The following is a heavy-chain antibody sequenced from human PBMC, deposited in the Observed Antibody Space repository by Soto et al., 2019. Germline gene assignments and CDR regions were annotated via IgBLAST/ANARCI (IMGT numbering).Heavy chain of an antibody. CDR2: VYHNGGA. J-gene: IGHJ5*01. CDR1: GVSIHNSHSF. Sequence: SETLSLTCTVSGVSIHNSHSFWAWIRQPPGKGLQFIASVYHNGGAHYNSSLKSRVTISVDTANNQVSLRMRSLTAADTAFYYCGRVVEGATRHTDPDSWGQGILVTVYS. CDR3: GRVVEGATRHTDPDS. D-gene: IGHD2-21*01. V-gene: IGHV4-39*01.